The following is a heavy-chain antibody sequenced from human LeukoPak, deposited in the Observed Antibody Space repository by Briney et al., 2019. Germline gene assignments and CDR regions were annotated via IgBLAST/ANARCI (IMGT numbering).Heavy chain of an antibody. CDR3: ARPRVVAATTFHAAFDI. CDR2: IYPGDSDT. V-gene: IGHV5-51*01. D-gene: IGHD2-15*01. Sequence: GEPLQISCQGSGSPFTSYWIAWARQIPGKGLEWMGIIYPGDSDTRYSPSFQGQVTISADKSISTASLQWSSLTASDTAMYFCARPRVVAATTFHAAFDIWGQGTLVSVSS. J-gene: IGHJ3*02. CDR1: GSPFTSYW.